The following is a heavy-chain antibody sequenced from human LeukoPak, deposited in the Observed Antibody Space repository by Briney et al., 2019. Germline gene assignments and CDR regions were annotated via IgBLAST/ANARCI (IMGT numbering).Heavy chain of an antibody. Sequence: GGTLRLSCAASGFTFSSHGMSWVRQAPGKGLEWVSTISGSGDNTYYADSVKGRFTIPRDNSKNTLYLQMNSLRAEDTAVYYCARNDILEWFQGHYYMDVWGKGTTVTVSS. V-gene: IGHV3-23*01. D-gene: IGHD3-3*01. CDR3: ARNDILEWFQGHYYMDV. CDR1: GFTFSSHG. J-gene: IGHJ6*03. CDR2: ISGSGDNT.